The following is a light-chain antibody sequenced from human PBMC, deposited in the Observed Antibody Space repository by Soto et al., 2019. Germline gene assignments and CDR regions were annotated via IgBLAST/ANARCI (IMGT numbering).Light chain of an antibody. J-gene: IGKJ4*01. Sequence: EIVLTQSPGTLSLSPGERATLSCRASVSSPYLSWFQHKPGQTPRLLVYSISTRAAGIPDRFSGSGSGTDFTLTISRPEPEDFAVYYCQQYVTSPPTLTFGGGTKVEIK. V-gene: IGKV3-20*01. CDR3: QQYVTSPPTLT. CDR1: VSSPY. CDR2: SIS.